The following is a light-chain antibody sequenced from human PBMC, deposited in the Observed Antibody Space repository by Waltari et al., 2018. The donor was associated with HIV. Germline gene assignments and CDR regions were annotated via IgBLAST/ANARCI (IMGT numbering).Light chain of an antibody. Sequence: EIVLTQSPATLSLSPGGRATLPCRASQSVSNNFAWYQQRPGQAPRLLIYDASNRATGIPARFSGSGSGTDFTLTISSLEPEDFVVYYCQQRSNWPRFTFGQGTRLEI. J-gene: IGKJ2*01. CDR2: DAS. CDR1: QSVSNN. CDR3: QQRSNWPRFT. V-gene: IGKV3-11*01.